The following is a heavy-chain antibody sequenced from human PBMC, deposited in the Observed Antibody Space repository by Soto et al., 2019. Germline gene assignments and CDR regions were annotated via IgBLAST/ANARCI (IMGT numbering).Heavy chain of an antibody. Sequence: PXATLSLTCAVYGGSFSGYYWTWIRQPPGKGLEWIGEINHSGTINFNPSLKSRLTISLDTSKKHFSLKLSSVTDADTAAYYCARADRTLVTSYSLDVWGQGTTVTVSS. J-gene: IGHJ6*02. CDR1: GGSFSGYY. V-gene: IGHV4-34*01. D-gene: IGHD2-21*02. CDR2: INHSGTI. CDR3: ARADRTLVTSYSLDV.